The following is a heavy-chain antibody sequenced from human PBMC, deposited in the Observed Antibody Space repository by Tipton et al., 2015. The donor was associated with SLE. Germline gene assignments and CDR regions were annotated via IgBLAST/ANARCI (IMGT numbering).Heavy chain of an antibody. CDR3: ARDWSGSGVALDV. CDR2: ISSGSNYI. J-gene: IGHJ3*01. D-gene: IGHD1-26*01. CDR1: GFIFNSYS. V-gene: IGHV3-21*01. Sequence: SLRLSCAASGFIFNSYSINWVRQAPGKGLEWVSSISSGSNYISYADSVKGRFTISRDDAKNSVYLQMNSLRAEDTAVYFCARDWSGSGVALDVWGQGTMVTVSS.